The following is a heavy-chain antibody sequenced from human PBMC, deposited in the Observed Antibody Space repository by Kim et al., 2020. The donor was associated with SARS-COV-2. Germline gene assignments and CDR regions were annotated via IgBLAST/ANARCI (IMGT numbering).Heavy chain of an antibody. J-gene: IGHJ5*02. CDR3: AKDRWGYSSGWATNWFDP. CDR2: ISYDGSNK. V-gene: IGHV3-30*18. Sequence: GGSLRLSCAASGFTFSSYGMHWVRQAPGKGLEWVAVISYDGSNKYYADSVKGRFTISRDNSKNTLYLQMNSLRAEDTAVYYCAKDRWGYSSGWATNWFDPWGQGTLVTVSS. D-gene: IGHD6-19*01. CDR1: GFTFSSYG.